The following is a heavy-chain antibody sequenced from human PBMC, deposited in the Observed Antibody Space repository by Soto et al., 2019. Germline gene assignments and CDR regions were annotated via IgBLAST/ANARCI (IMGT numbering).Heavy chain of an antibody. CDR3: AADAPGIAAAEGVY. V-gene: IGHV1-58*01. Sequence: ASVKVSCKDSGFTVTSSAVKWVRQARGQRLEWIGWIVVGSGNTNYAQKFQERVAITRDMSTSTAYMELSSLRSEDTAVYYCAADAPGIAAAEGVYWDQGTLVTVSS. J-gene: IGHJ4*02. CDR1: GFTVTSSA. CDR2: IVVGSGNT. D-gene: IGHD6-13*01.